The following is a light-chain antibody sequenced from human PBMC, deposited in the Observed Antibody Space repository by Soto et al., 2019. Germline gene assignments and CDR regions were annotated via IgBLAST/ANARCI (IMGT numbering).Light chain of an antibody. CDR3: QQYNDSFPYT. CDR2: EAS. J-gene: IGKJ2*01. CDR1: QSISSW. V-gene: IGKV1-5*03. Sequence: DIQMTQSPSTLSASVGDRVTITCRASQSISSWLAWYQQKPGTAPKLLIYEASTLESGVPSRFSGSRSGTEFTLIVSSLQPDDLATYYCQQYNDSFPYTFGQGTKLEIK.